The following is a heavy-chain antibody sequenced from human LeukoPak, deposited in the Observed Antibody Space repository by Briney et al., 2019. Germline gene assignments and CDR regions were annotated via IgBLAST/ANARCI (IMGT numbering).Heavy chain of an antibody. CDR1: GFTFSSYE. J-gene: IGHJ4*02. V-gene: IGHV3-48*03. CDR3: AREGTVVTPDY. D-gene: IGHD4-23*01. CDR2: ISSSGSTI. Sequence: GGSLRLSCAASGFTFSSYEMNWVRQAPGKGLEWVSYISSSGSTIYYADSVKGRFTISRDNAKNSLYLQMNSLRAEDTAVYYCAREGTVVTPDYWGQGTLVTVSS.